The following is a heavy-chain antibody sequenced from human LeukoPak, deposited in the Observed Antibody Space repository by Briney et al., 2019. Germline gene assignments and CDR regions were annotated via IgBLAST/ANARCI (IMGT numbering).Heavy chain of an antibody. D-gene: IGHD6-19*01. CDR2: ISGSGDNT. J-gene: IGHJ2*01. CDR1: GFTFSSHG. Sequence: PGGSLRLSCAASGFTFSSHGMSWVRQAPGKGLEWVSTISGSGDNTYYADSVKGRFTISRDNAKNSLYLQMNSLRAEDTAVYYCARDLKQWLVQRYFDLWGRGTLVTVSS. V-gene: IGHV3-23*01. CDR3: ARDLKQWLVQRYFDL.